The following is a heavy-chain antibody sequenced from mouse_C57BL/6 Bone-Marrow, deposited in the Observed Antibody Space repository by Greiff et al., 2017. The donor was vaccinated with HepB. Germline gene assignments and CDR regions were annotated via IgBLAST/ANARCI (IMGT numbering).Heavy chain of an antibody. CDR2: ISYSGST. Sequence: EVQGVESGPGLAKPSQTLSLTCSVTGYSITSDYWNWIRKFPGNKLEYMGYISYSGSTYYNPSLKSRISITRDTSKNQYYLQLNSVTTEDTATYYCARKDDYVYWYFDVWGTGTTVTVSS. V-gene: IGHV3-8*01. J-gene: IGHJ1*03. CDR3: ARKDDYVYWYFDV. CDR1: GYSITSDY. D-gene: IGHD2-4*01.